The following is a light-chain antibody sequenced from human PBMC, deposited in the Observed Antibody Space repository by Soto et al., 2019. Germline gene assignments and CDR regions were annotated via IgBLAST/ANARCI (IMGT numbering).Light chain of an antibody. V-gene: IGLV2-23*01. J-gene: IGLJ3*02. Sequence: QSVLTQPASVSGSPGQSITISCTGTSSAVGSYNLVSWYQQHPGKAPKLMIYEGSKRPSGVSNRFSGSKSGNTASLTISGLQAEDEADYYCCSYSGSSTWVFGGGTKLTV. CDR3: CSYSGSSTWV. CDR2: EGS. CDR1: SSAVGSYNL.